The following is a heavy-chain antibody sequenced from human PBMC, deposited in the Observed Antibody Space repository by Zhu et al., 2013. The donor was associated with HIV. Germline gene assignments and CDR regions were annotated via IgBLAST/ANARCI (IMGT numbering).Heavy chain of an antibody. D-gene: IGHD5-18*01. CDR1: GYDFIDYH. Sequence: QVQFVQSGTELKKPGASVRVSCKASGYDFIDYHIHWLRQAPGHGLESVGWINTRNGGTYIVRNFQGRVTITRDVSMNTVYLDLSTLTSDDTAFYYCARDLNMGYSQGLFDSWGQGSLVTVSS. CDR2: INTRNGGT. CDR3: ARDLNMGYSQGLFDS. J-gene: IGHJ4*02. V-gene: IGHV1-2*02.